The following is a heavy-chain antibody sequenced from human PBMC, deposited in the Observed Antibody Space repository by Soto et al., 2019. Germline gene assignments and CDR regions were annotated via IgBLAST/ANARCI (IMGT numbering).Heavy chain of an antibody. V-gene: IGHV1-8*01. CDR1: GYTFTSYD. CDR3: GRGRVSSGWYWLNDYYYGMDF. D-gene: IGHD6-19*01. J-gene: IGHJ6*02. CDR2: MNPNSGNT. Sequence: QVQLVQSGAEVKKPGASVKVSCKASGYTFTSYDINWVRQATGQGLEWMGWMNPNSGNTGYAQKFQGRVTMTRNTSINTAYMELSSLRYEDTAVYYCGRGRVSSGWYWLNDYYYGMDFWGQGSTVTVSS.